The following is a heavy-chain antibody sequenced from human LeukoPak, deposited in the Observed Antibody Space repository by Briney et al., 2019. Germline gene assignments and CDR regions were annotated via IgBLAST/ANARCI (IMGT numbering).Heavy chain of an antibody. V-gene: IGHV4-59*08. CDR3: ARWVTLGRDY. D-gene: IGHD2-21*02. Sequence: SETLSLTCTVSGGSISSYYWSWIRQPPGKGLEWIGYIYYSGSTNYNPSLKSRVTISVDTSKNQFSLKLNSLTAADTAVYYCARWVTLGRDYWGQGTLVTVSS. J-gene: IGHJ4*02. CDR2: IYYSGST. CDR1: GGSISSYY.